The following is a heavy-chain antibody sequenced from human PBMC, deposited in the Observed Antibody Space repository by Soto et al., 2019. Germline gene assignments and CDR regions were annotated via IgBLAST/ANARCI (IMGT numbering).Heavy chain of an antibody. V-gene: IGHV3-7*01. CDR2: IKHGGNEK. J-gene: IGHJ4*02. D-gene: IGHD6-19*01. Sequence: GGSLRLSCAASGFTFNNYWMSWVRQAPGKGLEWVANIKHGGNEKYYVDSVKGRFTISRDNAKNSLYLQMNSLRAEDTAVYYCARDSKPTVAGFYYFDYWGQGILVTVSS. CDR1: GFTFNNYW. CDR3: ARDSKPTVAGFYYFDY.